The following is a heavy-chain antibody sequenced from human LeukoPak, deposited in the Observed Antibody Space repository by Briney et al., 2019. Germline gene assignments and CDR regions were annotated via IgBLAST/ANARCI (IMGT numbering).Heavy chain of an antibody. CDR3: ALLSAQPKNGNFDI. Sequence: GGSLRLSCAASGFAFSNYGMNWVRQAPGKGLEWVSSISSSSTYIYYADSVKGRFTISRDNAKNSLYLQMNSLRAEDTAVYYCALLSAQPKNGNFDIWGQGTMVTVSS. D-gene: IGHD1-26*01. J-gene: IGHJ3*02. CDR1: GFAFSNYG. V-gene: IGHV3-21*01. CDR2: ISSSSTYI.